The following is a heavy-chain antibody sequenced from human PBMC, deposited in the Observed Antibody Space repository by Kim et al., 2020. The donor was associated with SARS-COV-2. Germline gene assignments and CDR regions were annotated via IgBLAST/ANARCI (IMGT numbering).Heavy chain of an antibody. V-gene: IGHV1-8*01. D-gene: IGHD2-21*01. CDR2: MNPNSGNT. J-gene: IGHJ4*02. Sequence: ASVKVSCKASGYTFTSYDINWVRQATGQGLEWMGWMNPNSGNTGYAQKFQGRVTMTRNTSISTAYMELSSLRSEDTAVYYCARQPLHNSPRDYWGQGTLVTVSS. CDR1: GYTFTSYD. CDR3: ARQPLHNSPRDY.